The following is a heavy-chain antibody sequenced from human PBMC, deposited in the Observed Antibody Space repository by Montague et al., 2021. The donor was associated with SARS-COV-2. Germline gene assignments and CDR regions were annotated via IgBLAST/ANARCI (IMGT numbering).Heavy chain of an antibody. V-gene: IGHV3-30-3*01. CDR1: GFTFSSYA. D-gene: IGHD3-9*01. Sequence: SLRLSCAASGFTFSSYAMHWVRQAPGKGLEWVAVISYDGSNKYYADSVKGRFTISRDNSKNTLYLQMNSLRAEDTAVYYCARGWLTVSYYYYYMDVWGEGTTVTVSS. CDR2: ISYDGSNK. J-gene: IGHJ6*03. CDR3: ARGWLTVSYYYYYMDV.